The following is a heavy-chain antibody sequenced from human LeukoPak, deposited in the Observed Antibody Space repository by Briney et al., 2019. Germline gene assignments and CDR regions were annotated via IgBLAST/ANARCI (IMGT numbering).Heavy chain of an antibody. CDR2: ISSSSSYI. CDR3: ARGVVVTLGTYYFDY. Sequence: GGSLRLSCAASGFTFSSYSMNWVRQAPGKGLEWVSSISSSSSYIYYADSVKGRFTISRDNAKNSLYLQMNSLRAEDTAVYYCARGVVVTLGTYYFDYWGQGTLVTVSS. D-gene: IGHD2-21*02. J-gene: IGHJ4*02. V-gene: IGHV3-21*01. CDR1: GFTFSSYS.